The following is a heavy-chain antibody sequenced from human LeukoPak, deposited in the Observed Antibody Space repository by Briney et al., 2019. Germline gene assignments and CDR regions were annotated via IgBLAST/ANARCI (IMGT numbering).Heavy chain of an antibody. V-gene: IGHV1-8*01. CDR3: ATDHGRVRGGRYYYGMDV. CDR2: MNPNSGNT. D-gene: IGHD3-10*02. Sequence: ASVKVSCKASGYTFTSYDINWVRQATGQGLEWMGWMNPNSGNTGYAQKFQGRVTMTRNTSISTAYMELSSLRSEDTAVYYCATDHGRVRGGRYYYGMDVWGQGTTVTVSS. J-gene: IGHJ6*02. CDR1: GYTFTSYD.